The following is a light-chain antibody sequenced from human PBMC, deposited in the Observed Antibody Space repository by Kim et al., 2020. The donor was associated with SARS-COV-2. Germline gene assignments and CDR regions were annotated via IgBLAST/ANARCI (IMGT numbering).Light chain of an antibody. V-gene: IGKV3-15*01. J-gene: IGKJ4*01. CDR2: GAS. CDR1: QSVSSN. CDR3: QQYNNWPPVT. Sequence: SAGERSTHSCRASQSVSSNLAWYQQKPGQAPRLLIYGASTRATGIPARFSGSGSGTEFTLTISSLQSEDFAVYYCQQYNNWPPVTFGGGTKVDIK.